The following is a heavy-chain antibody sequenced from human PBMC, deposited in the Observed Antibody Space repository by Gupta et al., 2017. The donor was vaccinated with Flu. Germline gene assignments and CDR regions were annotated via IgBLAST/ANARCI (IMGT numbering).Heavy chain of an antibody. CDR3: AKGRTTGINYFDY. D-gene: IGHD1-7*01. V-gene: IGHV3-23*01. J-gene: IGHJ4*02. Sequence: RQAPGKGLEWVSTITSSGASTYYADSVKGRFTISRDNSKNTLYVQMNSLRAEDTAAYYCAKGRTTGINYFDYWGQGTLVTVSS. CDR2: ITSSGAST.